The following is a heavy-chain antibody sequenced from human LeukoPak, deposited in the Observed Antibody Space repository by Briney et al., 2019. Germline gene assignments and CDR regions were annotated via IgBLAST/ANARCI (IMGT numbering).Heavy chain of an antibody. V-gene: IGHV1-24*01. CDR3: ARESHYYDSSGYSLYYFDY. J-gene: IGHJ4*02. Sequence: GASVKVSCKVSGYTLTELSMHWVRQAPGEGLEWMGGFDPEDGETIYAQKFQGRVTMTADTSTSTAYMELRSLRSDDTAVYYCARESHYYDSSGYSLYYFDYWGQGTLVTVSS. CDR1: GYTLTELS. D-gene: IGHD3-22*01. CDR2: FDPEDGET.